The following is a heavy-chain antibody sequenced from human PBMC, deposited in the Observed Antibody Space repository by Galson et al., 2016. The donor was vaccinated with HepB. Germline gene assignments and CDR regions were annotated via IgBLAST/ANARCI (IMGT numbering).Heavy chain of an antibody. V-gene: IGHV3-23*01. D-gene: IGHD3-22*01. Sequence: SLRLSCAASGFTFSSHPMSWVRQAPGKGLEWVSAISGSGDRTYYADSVKGRFTISRDNSKNTLYLQMNSLRAEDTAVYFCAKDWGFWNYDSSGTLDYWGQGTLVTVSS. CDR1: GFTFSSHP. CDR2: ISGSGDRT. J-gene: IGHJ4*02. CDR3: AKDWGFWNYDSSGTLDY.